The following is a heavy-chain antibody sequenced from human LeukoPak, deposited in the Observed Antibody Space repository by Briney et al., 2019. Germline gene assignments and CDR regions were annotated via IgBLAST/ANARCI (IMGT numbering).Heavy chain of an antibody. J-gene: IGHJ5*02. CDR1: GFTFTSSA. CDR2: IVVGSGNT. Sequence: VASVKVSCTASGFTFTSSAVQWVRQARGQHLEWIGWIVVGSGNTNYAQKFQERVTITRDMSTSTAYMELSSLRSEDTAVYYCAADSGDSSGYYYDFNWFDPWGQGTLVTVSS. D-gene: IGHD3-22*01. V-gene: IGHV1-58*01. CDR3: AADSGDSSGYYYDFNWFDP.